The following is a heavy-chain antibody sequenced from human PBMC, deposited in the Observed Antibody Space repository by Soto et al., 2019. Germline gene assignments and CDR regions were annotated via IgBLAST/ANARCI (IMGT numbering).Heavy chain of an antibody. Sequence: PGGSLRLSCAVSGFTFSSYAMSWVRQAPGKGLEWVSGITGSGGSTYYADSVKGRFTISRDNSKNTLYLQMNSLRAEDTAVYYCAKVYSSSWSFLGGVDYRGQGTLVTVSA. CDR2: ITGSGGST. D-gene: IGHD6-13*01. CDR3: AKVYSSSWSFLGGVDY. CDR1: GFTFSSYA. J-gene: IGHJ4*02. V-gene: IGHV3-23*01.